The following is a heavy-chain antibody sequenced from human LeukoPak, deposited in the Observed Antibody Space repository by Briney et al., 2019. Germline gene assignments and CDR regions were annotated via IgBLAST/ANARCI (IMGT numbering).Heavy chain of an antibody. D-gene: IGHD2-2*01. Sequence: ASVKVSCKASGYTFTSYGISWVRQAPGQGLEWMGWISAYNGNTNYAQKLQGRVTMTTDTSTSTAYMELRSLRSEDTAVYYCARALGVVASGAYYYYYYYMDVWGKGTTVTVSS. CDR2: ISAYNGNT. CDR3: ARALGVVASGAYYYYYYYMDV. J-gene: IGHJ6*03. CDR1: GYTFTSYG. V-gene: IGHV1-18*01.